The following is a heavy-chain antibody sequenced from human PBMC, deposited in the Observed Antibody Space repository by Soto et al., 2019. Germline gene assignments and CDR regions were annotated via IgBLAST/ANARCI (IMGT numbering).Heavy chain of an antibody. Sequence: GGSLRLSCVASGFTFSRHAVNWVRQAPGKGLEWVSAISGNGGTTYYAGSVKGRFTIPRDNSKNTLYLHMTGLRAEDTAVYYCAKDRNFPASGFGLDVWGQGTTVTVSS. CDR1: GFTFSRHA. CDR2: ISGNGGTT. CDR3: AKDRNFPASGFGLDV. J-gene: IGHJ6*02. D-gene: IGHD2-2*01. V-gene: IGHV3-23*01.